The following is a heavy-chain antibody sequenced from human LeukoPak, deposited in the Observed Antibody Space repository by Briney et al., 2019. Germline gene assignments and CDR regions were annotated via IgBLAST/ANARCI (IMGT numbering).Heavy chain of an antibody. CDR1: GVTFTISA. CDR2: IVVGSGNT. J-gene: IGHJ5*02. V-gene: IGHV1-58*01. CDR3: AADQFGYYYGSGNYP. Sequence: ASVKLSCKASGVTFTISAVQWVRQARGQRLEGIGWIVVGSGNTNYAQKFQERVTITRDMSTSTAYMELSSLRSEDTAVYYCAADQFGYYYGSGNYPWGQGTLVTVSS. D-gene: IGHD3-10*01.